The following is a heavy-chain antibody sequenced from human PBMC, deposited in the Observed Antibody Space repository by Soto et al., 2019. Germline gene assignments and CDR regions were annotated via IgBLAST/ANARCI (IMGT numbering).Heavy chain of an antibody. Sequence: QVQLVESGGGLVKPGGSLRLSCAASGFTFSDYYMTWIRQAPGKGLEWVSYISRSGSTIYKADSVKGRFTISRDNAKNSLYLQMNSLRAEDTAVYYCARVFCISTSCYDWYYYYGMDVWGQGTTVTVSS. CDR2: ISRSGSTI. V-gene: IGHV3-11*01. J-gene: IGHJ6*02. D-gene: IGHD2-2*01. CDR1: GFTFSDYY. CDR3: ARVFCISTSCYDWYYYYGMDV.